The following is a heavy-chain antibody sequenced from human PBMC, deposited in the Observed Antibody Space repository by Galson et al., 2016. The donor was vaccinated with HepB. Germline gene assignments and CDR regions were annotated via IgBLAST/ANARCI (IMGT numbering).Heavy chain of an antibody. CDR3: ARATYYDFWSGYYNWFDP. Sequence: PPGKGLEWIGYIYYSGSTNYNPSLKSRVTISVDTSKNQFSLKLSSVTAADTAVYYCARATYYDFWSGYYNWFDPWGQGTLVTVSS. J-gene: IGHJ5*02. CDR2: IYYSGST. V-gene: IGHV4-59*01. D-gene: IGHD3-3*01.